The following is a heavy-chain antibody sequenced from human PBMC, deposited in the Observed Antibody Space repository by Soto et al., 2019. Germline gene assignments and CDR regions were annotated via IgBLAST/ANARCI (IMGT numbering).Heavy chain of an antibody. V-gene: IGHV4-59*01. D-gene: IGHD6-13*01. CDR1: GGSISSYF. CDR2: VYYTGTT. J-gene: IGHJ4*02. Sequence: PSESLSLTCTVSGGSISSYFYIWVRQPPGKGLEWIGSVYYTGTTDYNPSLKSRVTISVDTSKTQFSLNLRSVTAADTAVYYCARDLAAVSRAFDYCGRGHLVPVSS. CDR3: ARDLAAVSRAFDY.